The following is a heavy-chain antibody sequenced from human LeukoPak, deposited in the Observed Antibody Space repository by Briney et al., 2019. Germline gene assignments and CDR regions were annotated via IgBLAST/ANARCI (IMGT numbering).Heavy chain of an antibody. D-gene: IGHD3-10*01. J-gene: IGHJ4*02. V-gene: IGHV3-48*04. CDR1: GITFSRYS. CDR3: AMVRGVIFDY. CDR2: ISSNSSTI. Sequence: PGGSLRLSCAASGITFSRYSMNWVRQAPGKGLEWVSYISSNSSTIYYADPVKGRFTISRDDAKNSLYLQMNSLRVEDTAVYYCAMVRGVIFDYWGQGTLVTVSS.